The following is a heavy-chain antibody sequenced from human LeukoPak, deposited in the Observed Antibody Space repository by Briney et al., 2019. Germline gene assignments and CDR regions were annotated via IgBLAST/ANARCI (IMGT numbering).Heavy chain of an antibody. CDR3: ARSGGTSARVNAFDI. D-gene: IGHD2-15*01. CDR2: INHSGST. J-gene: IGHJ3*02. V-gene: IGHV4-34*01. CDR1: GGSFSGYF. Sequence: SETLSPTCAVYGGSFSGYFWSWMRQPPGKGLGWIGEINHSGSTNYNPSLKSRVTISVDTSKNQFSLKLSSVTAADTAVYYCARSGGTSARVNAFDIWGQGTMVTVSS.